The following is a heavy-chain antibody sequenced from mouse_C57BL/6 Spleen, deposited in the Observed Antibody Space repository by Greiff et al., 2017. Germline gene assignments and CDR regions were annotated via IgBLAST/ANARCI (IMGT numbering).Heavy chain of an antibody. V-gene: IGHV1-7*01. CDR1: GYTFTSYW. D-gene: IGHD2-3*01. Sequence: QVQLQQSGAELAKPGASVKLSCKASGYTFTSYWMHWVKQRPGQGLEWIGYINPSSGYTKYNQKFKDKATLTADKSSSTAYMQLSSLTYEDSAVXYCAIYDYGYFDVWGTGTTVTVSS. J-gene: IGHJ1*03. CDR2: INPSSGYT. CDR3: AIYDYGYFDV.